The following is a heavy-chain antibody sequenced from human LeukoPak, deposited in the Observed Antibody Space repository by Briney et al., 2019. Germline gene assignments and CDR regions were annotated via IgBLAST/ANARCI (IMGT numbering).Heavy chain of an antibody. V-gene: IGHV3-15*01. CDR2: IKSKTDGGTT. J-gene: IGHJ4*02. CDR1: GFTFTNAW. CDR3: TTVHYDILTGYYETYFDY. D-gene: IGHD3-9*01. Sequence: PGGSLRLSCAASGFTFTNAWMSWVRQARGKGLEWAGRIKSKTDGGTTDYAASVKGRFSISRDDSKNMLYLQMNSLKTEDTAVYYCTTVHYDILTGYYETYFDYWGQGTLVTVAS.